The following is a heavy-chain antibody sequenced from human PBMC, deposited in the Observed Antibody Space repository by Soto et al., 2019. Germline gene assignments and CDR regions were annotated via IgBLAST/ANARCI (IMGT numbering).Heavy chain of an antibody. CDR1: GYTFTTYG. D-gene: IGHD2-15*01. Sequence: ASVKVSCKTSGYTFTTYGVSWVRQAPGQGLEWMGWISPYNGNTNYAQRLQGRVTLTTDTSTNTAYMELRSLRSDDTALYYCAREDGYCSGGTCHSGGWLEPWGQGTLVTVSS. J-gene: IGHJ5*02. CDR3: AREDGYCSGGTCHSGGWLEP. CDR2: ISPYNGNT. V-gene: IGHV1-18*01.